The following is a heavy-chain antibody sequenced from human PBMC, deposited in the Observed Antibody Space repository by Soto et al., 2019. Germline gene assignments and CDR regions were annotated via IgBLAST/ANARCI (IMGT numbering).Heavy chain of an antibody. CDR2: ISGSGGST. Sequence: EVQLLESGGGLVQPGGSLRLSCAASGFTFSSYAMGWVRQAPGKGLEWVSAISGSGGSTYYADSVKGRFTISRDNSKNTLYLQMNSLRAEDTAVYYCAKLTLGYGGVAGYWGQGTLVTVSS. V-gene: IGHV3-23*01. J-gene: IGHJ4*02. CDR3: AKLTLGYGGVAGY. D-gene: IGHD6-19*01. CDR1: GFTFSSYA.